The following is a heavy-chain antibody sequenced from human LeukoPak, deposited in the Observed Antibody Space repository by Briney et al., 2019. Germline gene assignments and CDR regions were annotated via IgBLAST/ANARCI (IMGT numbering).Heavy chain of an antibody. Sequence: PSETLSLTCTVSGGSISSGFYYWSWIRQPAGKGLEWIGRIYTSGSTNYNPSLKSRVSTSVDTSKNQFSLKLSSVTAADTAVYYCARLLKQWLVTPGNYFDYWGQGTLVTVSS. CDR1: GGSISSGFYY. J-gene: IGHJ4*02. V-gene: IGHV4-61*02. CDR2: IYTSGST. D-gene: IGHD6-19*01. CDR3: ARLLKQWLVTPGNYFDY.